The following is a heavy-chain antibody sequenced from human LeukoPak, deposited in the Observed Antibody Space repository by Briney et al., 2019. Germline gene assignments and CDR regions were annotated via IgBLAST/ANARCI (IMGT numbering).Heavy chain of an antibody. D-gene: IGHD3-10*01. J-gene: IGHJ5*02. Sequence: GGSLRLSCVVSGFTFSGYYIDWVRNTPPRGLEWVVRSREKVHRYTTEYAASVRGRFTISRDESKNSLYVQMNSLKIEDTALYYCVRGYNAVVPWGEGTQDSVCS. V-gene: IGHV3-72*01. CDR2: SREKVHRYTT. CDR1: GFTFSGYY. CDR3: VRGYNAVVP.